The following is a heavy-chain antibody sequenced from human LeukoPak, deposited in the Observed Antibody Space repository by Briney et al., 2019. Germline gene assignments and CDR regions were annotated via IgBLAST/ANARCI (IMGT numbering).Heavy chain of an antibody. V-gene: IGHV3-23*01. D-gene: IGHD3-22*01. Sequence: AGSLTLSCAVSGFSFSSYGMSWVRQPQGKGLGWVSAISGSGGSTYYADSVKGRFTISTDNSKNKLYLQMHRLITEETAVYYCAKEKHYNDRSGYCDYWGQGTLVTVSS. J-gene: IGHJ4*02. CDR1: GFSFSSYG. CDR3: AKEKHYNDRSGYCDY. CDR2: ISGSGGST.